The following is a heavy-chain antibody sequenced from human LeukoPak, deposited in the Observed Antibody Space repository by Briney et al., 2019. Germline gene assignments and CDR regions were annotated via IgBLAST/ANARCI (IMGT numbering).Heavy chain of an antibody. CDR3: ARSIAVAGSPYFDY. CDR2: IKQDGSEK. D-gene: IGHD6-19*01. J-gene: IGHJ4*02. Sequence: GGSLRLSCAASGFTFSSYWMSWVRQAPGKGLEWVANIKQDGSEKCYVDSVKGRFTISRDNAKNSLYLQMNSLRAEDTAVYYCARSIAVAGSPYFDYWGQGTLVTVSS. CDR1: GFTFSSYW. V-gene: IGHV3-7*01.